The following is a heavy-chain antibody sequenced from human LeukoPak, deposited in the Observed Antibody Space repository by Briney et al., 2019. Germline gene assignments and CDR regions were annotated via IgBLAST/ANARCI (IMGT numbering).Heavy chain of an antibody. J-gene: IGHJ4*02. CDR2: FSGNDGYT. V-gene: IGHV3-23*01. CDR3: AKRSTGYYFGS. CDR1: GFTFTNSI. D-gene: IGHD2-2*01. Sequence: AGGSLRLSSAGSGFTFTNSILSWVRQAPGKGLEWLSTFSGNDGYTYYADSVKGRFTISRDNSKNTVYLQMNSLRAEDTANYYCAKRSTGYYFGSWGQGTLVTVSS.